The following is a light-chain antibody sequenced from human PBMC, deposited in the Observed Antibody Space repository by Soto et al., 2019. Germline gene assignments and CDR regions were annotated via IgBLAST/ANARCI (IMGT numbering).Light chain of an antibody. Sequence: QSALTQPASLSGSTGQSITISCTGTSSDVGAFNYVSWYQQHPGKTPKLIIYEVTNRPSGVSNRFSGSKSGNTASLTISGLQAEDEADYYCNAYASTSARLFGGGTKVTVL. CDR3: NAYASTSARL. CDR1: SSDVGAFNY. CDR2: EVT. V-gene: IGLV2-14*01. J-gene: IGLJ3*02.